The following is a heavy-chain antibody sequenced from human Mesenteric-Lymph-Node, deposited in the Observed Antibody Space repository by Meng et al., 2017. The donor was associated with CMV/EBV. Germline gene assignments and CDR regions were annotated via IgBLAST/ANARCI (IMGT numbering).Heavy chain of an antibody. CDR2: ISGSGGST. Sequence: GGSLRLSCAASGFTFSSYAMSWVRQAPGKGLEWVSAISGSGGSTYYADSVKGRFTISRDNSKNTLYLQMNSLRAEDTAVYYCARRGYSRWHGYYYAMDVWGQGTTVTVSS. CDR1: GFTFSSYA. CDR3: ARRGYSRWHGYYYAMDV. V-gene: IGHV3-23*01. D-gene: IGHD6-13*01. J-gene: IGHJ6*02.